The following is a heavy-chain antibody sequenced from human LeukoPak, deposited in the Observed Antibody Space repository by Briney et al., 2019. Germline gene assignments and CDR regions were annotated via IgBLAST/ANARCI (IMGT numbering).Heavy chain of an antibody. CDR3: ARAGGYSGYGSFDY. V-gene: IGHV4-59*08. Sequence: KPSETLSLTCTVFGGSISNYFWNWIRQPPGKGLEWIGYFFQSGSAKYNPSLKSRVTLSADTSKNQVSLKLNSVTAADTAVYFCARAGGYSGYGSFDYWGQGILVPVSS. D-gene: IGHD5-12*01. CDR2: FFQSGSA. CDR1: GGSISNYF. J-gene: IGHJ4*02.